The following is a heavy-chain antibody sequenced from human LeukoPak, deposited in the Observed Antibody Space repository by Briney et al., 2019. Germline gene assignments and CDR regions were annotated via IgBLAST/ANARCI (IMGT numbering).Heavy chain of an antibody. Sequence: GESLKISCKGSGCSFTSYWIGWVRQMPGKGLEWMGIIYPGDSDTRYSPSFQGQVTISADKSISTAYLQWSSLKASDTAMYYCASSRGYCSSTSCSPTSVMDVWGQGTTVTVSS. V-gene: IGHV5-51*01. CDR2: IYPGDSDT. D-gene: IGHD2-2*01. CDR3: ASSRGYCSSTSCSPTSVMDV. CDR1: GCSFTSYW. J-gene: IGHJ6*02.